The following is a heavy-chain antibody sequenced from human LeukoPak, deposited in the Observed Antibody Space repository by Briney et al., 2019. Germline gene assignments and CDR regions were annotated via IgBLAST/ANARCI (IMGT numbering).Heavy chain of an antibody. V-gene: IGHV3-30*18. Sequence: GRSLRLSCAASGFTFSTFGMHWVRQAPGKGLEWVALISQDGDNKYYADSVKGRFTISRDNSKHTLYLQVNSLRAEDTAVYYCAKDRQPGGMGDYWGQGTLVTVSS. J-gene: IGHJ4*02. CDR1: GFTFSTFG. D-gene: IGHD2-2*01. CDR3: AKDRQPGGMGDY. CDR2: ISQDGDNK.